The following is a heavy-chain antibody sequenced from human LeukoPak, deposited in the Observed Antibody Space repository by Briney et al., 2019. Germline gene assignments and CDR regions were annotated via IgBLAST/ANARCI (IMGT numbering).Heavy chain of an antibody. D-gene: IGHD2-15*01. Sequence: GGSLRLSCAASGFTFSSYGMHWVRQAPGKGLEWVSVIYSGGSTYYADSVKGRFTISRDNSKNTLYLQMNSLRAEDTAVYYCARGVLEAASENWFDPWGQGTLVTVSS. J-gene: IGHJ5*02. V-gene: IGHV3-53*01. CDR2: IYSGGST. CDR1: GFTFSSYG. CDR3: ARGVLEAASENWFDP.